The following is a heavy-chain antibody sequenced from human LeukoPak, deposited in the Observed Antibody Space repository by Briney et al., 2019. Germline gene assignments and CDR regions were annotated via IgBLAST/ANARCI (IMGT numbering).Heavy chain of an antibody. CDR3: ARDWAYSSSWRYGMDV. CDR2: INAGNGNT. D-gene: IGHD6-13*01. CDR1: GYTFTSYA. J-gene: IGHJ6*02. Sequence: ASVKVSCKASGYTFTSYAMHWVRQAPGQRREWMGWINAGNGNTKYSQKFQGRVTITRDTSASTAYMELSSLRSEDTAVYYCARDWAYSSSWRYGMDVWGQGTTVTVSS. V-gene: IGHV1-3*01.